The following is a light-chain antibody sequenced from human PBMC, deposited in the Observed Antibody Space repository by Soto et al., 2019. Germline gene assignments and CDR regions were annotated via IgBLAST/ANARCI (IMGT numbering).Light chain of an antibody. V-gene: IGKV1-5*03. Sequence: NQLTQSPSTLSGFVGVRVTITCRASQTISSLLACYQQKPGKSPKLLIYRASPLNRGVPSRFSGSGSGTEFTLTITSLQPDDFGVYYCQQYKSSSTFGQGSKVDIK. CDR2: RAS. CDR1: QTISSL. J-gene: IGKJ1*01. CDR3: QQYKSSST.